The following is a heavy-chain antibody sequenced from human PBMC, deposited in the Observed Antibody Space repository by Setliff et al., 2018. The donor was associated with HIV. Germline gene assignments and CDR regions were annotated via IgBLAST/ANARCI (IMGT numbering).Heavy chain of an antibody. CDR1: GFNVEKSG. CDR2: MYYDGVTT. Sequence: GGSMRLSCAASGFNVEKSGMHWIRQAPGKGLEWVAVMYYDGVTTYYADSVKGRFTISRDGSKNMIFLQMNSLRVDDTAVYYCARGRVLEWLLNHWGQGTRVTVSS. J-gene: IGHJ4*02. D-gene: IGHD3-3*01. CDR3: ARGRVLEWLLNH. V-gene: IGHV3-30*12.